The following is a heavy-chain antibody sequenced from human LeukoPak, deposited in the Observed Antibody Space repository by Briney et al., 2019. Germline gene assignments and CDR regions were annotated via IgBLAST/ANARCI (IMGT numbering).Heavy chain of an antibody. V-gene: IGHV3-7*03. CDR3: TASMEVSTYFDY. Sequence: PGGSLRLSCAASGFTFSSYWMTWVRQAPGKGLEWVANIKQDGSEKYHVDSVKGRFTISRDDSKNTLYLQMNSLKTEDTAVYYCTASMEVSTYFDYWGQGTLVTVSS. D-gene: IGHD5/OR15-5a*01. CDR2: IKQDGSEK. CDR1: GFTFSSYW. J-gene: IGHJ4*02.